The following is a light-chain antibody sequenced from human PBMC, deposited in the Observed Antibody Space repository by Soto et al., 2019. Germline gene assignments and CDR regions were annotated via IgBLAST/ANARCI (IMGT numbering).Light chain of an antibody. V-gene: IGKV3-20*01. CDR2: DAS. CDR1: QSVSTY. CDR3: QQYGSSGT. Sequence: EIVLTQSPATLSLSPGERATLSCRASQSVSTYLAWYQQKAGRPPRLLIYDASKRAPGIPARFSGSGSGTDFTLTISRLEPEDFAVYYCQQYGSSGTFGQGTKVDIK. J-gene: IGKJ1*01.